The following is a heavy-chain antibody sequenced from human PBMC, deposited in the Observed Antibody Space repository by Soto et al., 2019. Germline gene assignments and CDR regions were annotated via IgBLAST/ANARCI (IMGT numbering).Heavy chain of an antibody. V-gene: IGHV3-33*01. J-gene: IGHJ5*02. CDR1: GFTFSSYA. CDR2: IWYDGTND. CDR3: ARAPIGGVVAANGYNWFDP. Sequence: GGSLRLSCAASGFTFSSYAMHWVRQAPGKGLEWMAVIWYDGTNDYYADSVKGRFTISRDNSKNTLYLQMNSLRAEDTALYFCARAPIGGVVAANGYNWFDPWGQGTLVTVSS. D-gene: IGHD2-15*01.